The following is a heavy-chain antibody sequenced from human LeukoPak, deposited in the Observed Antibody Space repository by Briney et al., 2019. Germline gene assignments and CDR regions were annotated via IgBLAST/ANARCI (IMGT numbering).Heavy chain of an antibody. D-gene: IGHD3-3*01. J-gene: IGHJ4*02. CDR3: ARELRFLEWLPGNFDY. CDR2: IYYSGST. V-gene: IGHV4-59*01. CDR1: GGSISSYY. Sequence: SETLSLTCTVSGGSISSYYWSWIRQPPGKGLEWIGYIYYSGSTNYNPSLKSRVTISVDTSKNQFSLKLSSVTAADTAVYYCARELRFLEWLPGNFDYWGQGTLVTVSS.